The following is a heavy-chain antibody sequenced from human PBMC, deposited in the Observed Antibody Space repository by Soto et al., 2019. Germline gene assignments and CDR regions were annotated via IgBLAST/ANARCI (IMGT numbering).Heavy chain of an antibody. CDR1: GYTFTSYG. V-gene: IGHV1-18*01. J-gene: IGHJ6*02. CDR2: ISAYNGNT. CDR3: ARYKRRYCTNGVCYFYYYGMDV. D-gene: IGHD2-8*01. Sequence: QVQLVQSGAEVKKPGASVKVSCKASGYTFTSYGISWVRQAPGQGLEGMGWISAYNGNTNYAQKLQGRVTMTTDTSTSTAYMELRSLRSDDTAVYYCARYKRRYCTNGVCYFYYYGMDVWGQGTTVTVSS.